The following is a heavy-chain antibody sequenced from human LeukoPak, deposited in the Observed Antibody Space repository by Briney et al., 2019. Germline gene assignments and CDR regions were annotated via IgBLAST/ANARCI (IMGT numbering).Heavy chain of an antibody. J-gene: IGHJ3*02. Sequence: GGSLRLSCAASGFTFSSYAMHWVRQAPGKGLEWVAVISYDGSNKYYADSVKGRFTISRDNSKNTLYLQMNSLRAEDTAVYYCARVSDGSFLLWSGAFDIWGQGTMVTVSS. D-gene: IGHD3-10*01. CDR2: ISYDGSNK. CDR3: ARVSDGSFLLWSGAFDI. CDR1: GFTFSSYA. V-gene: IGHV3-30-3*01.